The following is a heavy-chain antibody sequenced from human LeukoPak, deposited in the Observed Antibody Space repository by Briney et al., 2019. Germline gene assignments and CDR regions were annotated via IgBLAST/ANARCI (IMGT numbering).Heavy chain of an antibody. CDR2: IHTSGST. Sequence: SETLSLTCTVSGVSISSYYWSWIRQPAGKGLEWIGLIHTSGSTNYNPPLKSRVTISVKTSKNQFSLKLSSVTAADTAIYYCARVTGYMIEDYFDYWGQGTLVTVSS. D-gene: IGHD3-22*01. CDR3: ARVTGYMIEDYFDY. CDR1: GVSISSYY. V-gene: IGHV4-4*07. J-gene: IGHJ4*02.